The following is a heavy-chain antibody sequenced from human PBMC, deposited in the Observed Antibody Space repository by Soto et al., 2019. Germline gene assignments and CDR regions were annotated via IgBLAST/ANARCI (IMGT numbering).Heavy chain of an antibody. V-gene: IGHV1-18*01. D-gene: IGHD2-21*01. CDR2: SNGYNGRT. Sequence: QAQLLQSGGEVKRPGASVRVSCKTSGYFFSSFGISWVREAPGQGLEWMGWSNGYNGRTNYAEKFQDRVSMTTDTSTTTAYMELRSLRSEDTAVYYCGRCVVVGLDSYYCDGRVVWGQGTAVTVSS. J-gene: IGHJ6*02. CDR3: GRCVVVGLDSYYCDGRVV. CDR1: GYFFSSFG.